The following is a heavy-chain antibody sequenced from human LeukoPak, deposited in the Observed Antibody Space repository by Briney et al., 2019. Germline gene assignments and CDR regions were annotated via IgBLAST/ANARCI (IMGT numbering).Heavy chain of an antibody. CDR1: GYTFTTNYA. Sequence: ASVKVSCKASGYTFTTNYAMNWVRQAPGQGLEWMGWINTNTGNPTYAQGFTGRFVFSLDTSVSTAYLQISSLKAEDTAVYYCARGALKFGEPYYFDYWGQGTLVTVSS. CDR2: INTNTGNP. CDR3: ARGALKFGEPYYFDY. J-gene: IGHJ4*02. D-gene: IGHD3-10*01. V-gene: IGHV7-4-1*02.